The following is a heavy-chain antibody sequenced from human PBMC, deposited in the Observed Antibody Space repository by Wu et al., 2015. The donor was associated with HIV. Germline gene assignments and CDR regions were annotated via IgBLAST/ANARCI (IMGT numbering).Heavy chain of an antibody. CDR2: INPNSGGT. J-gene: IGHJ4*02. D-gene: IGHD2-15*01. Sequence: QVQLVQSGAEVKKPGASVKVSCKASGYTFTSYDINWVRQAPGQGLEWMGWINPNSGGTNYAQKFQGRVTMTRDTSISTAYMELSRLRSDDTAVYYCARGVYCSGGSCYWIDYWGQGTLVTVSS. CDR3: ARGVYCSGGSCYWIDY. CDR1: GYTFTSYD. V-gene: IGHV1-2*02.